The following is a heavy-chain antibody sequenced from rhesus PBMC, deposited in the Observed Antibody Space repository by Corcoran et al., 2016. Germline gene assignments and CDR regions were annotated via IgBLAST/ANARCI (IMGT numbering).Heavy chain of an antibody. J-gene: IGHJ4*01. D-gene: IGHD2-15*01. Sequence: QVQLQESGPGLVKPSETLSLTCAVSGYSISRVYGWSWIRQPPGKGLEWIGYIGGSSGSTNYNPSLKSRVTISKDTSKNQFSLKLSSVTAADTAVYYCARRRIGNYFDYWGQGVLVTVSS. V-gene: IGHV4-127*01. CDR1: GYSISRVYG. CDR3: ARRRIGNYFDY. CDR2: IGGSSGST.